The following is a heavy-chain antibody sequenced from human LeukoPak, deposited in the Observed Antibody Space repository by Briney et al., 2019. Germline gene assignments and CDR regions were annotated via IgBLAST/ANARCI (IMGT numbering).Heavy chain of an antibody. Sequence: GGSLRLSCAASGFTFSGYSVNWVRQAPGKGLEWVAYIRSSGYPIHYADSVKGRFTISRDNARSSVYLQMNSLREEDTAVYYCVRDPDALDYWGQGTLVTVSS. CDR1: GFTFSGYS. CDR3: VRDPDALDY. V-gene: IGHV3-48*02. CDR2: IRSSGYPI. J-gene: IGHJ4*02.